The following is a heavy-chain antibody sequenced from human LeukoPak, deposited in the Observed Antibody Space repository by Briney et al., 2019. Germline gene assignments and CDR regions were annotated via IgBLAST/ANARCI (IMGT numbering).Heavy chain of an antibody. J-gene: IGHJ6*03. V-gene: IGHV3-23*01. CDR2: ISGSGST. Sequence: GGSLRLSCAASGFTFSSYAMSWVRQAPGKGLEWVSAISGSGSTNYADSVKGRFTISRDNSKNTLYLQMNNLRPEDTAVYYCARGQRAHVEWSYYMDVWGKGTTVTVSS. CDR1: GFTFSSYA. D-gene: IGHD3-3*01. CDR3: ARGQRAHVEWSYYMDV.